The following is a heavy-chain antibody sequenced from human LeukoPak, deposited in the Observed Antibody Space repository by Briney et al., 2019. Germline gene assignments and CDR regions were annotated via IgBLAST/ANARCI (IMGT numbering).Heavy chain of an antibody. D-gene: IGHD2-21*01. CDR1: GFTFSSYV. V-gene: IGHV3-23*01. CDR2: ISHSGVTT. Sequence: QPGGPLRLSCAASGFTFSSYVMTWVRQAAGKGLEWVSGISHSGVTTYYADSVKGRFTISRDNAKDTLYLQMNSLKTEDTATYFCSKEYHLGYCDGGKCNFGEVDLDFWGQGILVTVSS. CDR3: SKEYHLGYCDGGKCNFGEVDLDF. J-gene: IGHJ4*02.